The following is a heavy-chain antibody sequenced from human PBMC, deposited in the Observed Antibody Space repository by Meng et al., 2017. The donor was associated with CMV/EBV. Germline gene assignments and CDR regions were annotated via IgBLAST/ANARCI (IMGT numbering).Heavy chain of an antibody. V-gene: IGHV3-30-3*01. CDR2: ISYDGSNK. CDR3: AREVRSSSWYGEGENWFEP. CDR1: GFTFSSYA. J-gene: IGHJ5*02. D-gene: IGHD6-13*01. Sequence: GESLKISCAASGFTFSSYAMHWVRQAPGKGLGWVAVISYDGSNKYYADSVKGRFTISRDNSKNTLYLKMNSLGAEDTAVYYCAREVRSSSWYGEGENWFEPWGQGTLVTVSS.